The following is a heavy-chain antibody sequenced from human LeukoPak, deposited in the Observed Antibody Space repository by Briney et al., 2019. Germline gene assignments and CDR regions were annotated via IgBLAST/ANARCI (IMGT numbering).Heavy chain of an antibody. D-gene: IGHD3-3*01. CDR3: ARGPEGNYDFWSGYYYYYGMDV. V-gene: IGHV3-53*01. J-gene: IGHJ6*02. CDR2: IYSGGST. CDR1: GFTVSSNY. Sequence: GGSLRLSCAASGFTVSSNYMSWVRQAPGKGLEWVSVIYSGGSTYYADSVKGRFTISRDNSKNTLYLQMNSLRAEDTAVYYCARGPEGNYDFWSGYYYYYGMDVWGQGTTVTVSS.